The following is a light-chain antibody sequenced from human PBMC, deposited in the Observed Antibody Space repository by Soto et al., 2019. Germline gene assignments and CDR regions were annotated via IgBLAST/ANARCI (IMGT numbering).Light chain of an antibody. CDR1: QSVRTY. Sequence: EIVLTQSPGTLSLSPGARATLSCRASQSVRTYLAWYQQKPGQAPRLLIYGASTRATGIPDRFSGSGSGTDFTLSISRLEPEEFAVYYCQQYDRSSWTFGQGTRVEIK. J-gene: IGKJ1*01. CDR3: QQYDRSSWT. V-gene: IGKV3-20*01. CDR2: GAS.